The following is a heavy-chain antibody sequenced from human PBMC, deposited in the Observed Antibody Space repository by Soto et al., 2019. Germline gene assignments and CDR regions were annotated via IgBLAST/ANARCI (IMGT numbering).Heavy chain of an antibody. D-gene: IGHD6-13*01. CDR1: GFAFSTYA. CDR2: ISGSGGSS. V-gene: IGHV3-23*01. Sequence: LRLSCAASGFAFSTYAMTWVRQAPGKGLEWVSVISGSGGSSYYADSVKGRFTISRDNSKNTLFLQMNGLRAEDTAVYYCAKVTKRAAAGRYEYYKYGMDVWGQGTTVTAP. J-gene: IGHJ6*02. CDR3: AKVTKRAAAGRYEYYKYGMDV.